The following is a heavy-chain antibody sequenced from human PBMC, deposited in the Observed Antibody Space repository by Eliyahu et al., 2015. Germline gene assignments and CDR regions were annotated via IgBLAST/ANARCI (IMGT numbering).Heavy chain of an antibody. CDR3: ARVAPYCGRDCYSDYFDY. Sequence: EVLLVESGGDLVQPGGSLRLSCAASGFTFXAHXMXWVRQAPGKGLEWVGRITNKDTKYTTKYAASVKGRFTISRDDSQSSLFLQMNSLKTEDTAVYYCARVAPYCGRDCYSDYFDYWGRGTLVTVSS. V-gene: IGHV3-72*01. CDR1: GFTFXAHX. J-gene: IGHJ4*02. CDR2: ITNKDTKYTT. D-gene: IGHD2-21*02.